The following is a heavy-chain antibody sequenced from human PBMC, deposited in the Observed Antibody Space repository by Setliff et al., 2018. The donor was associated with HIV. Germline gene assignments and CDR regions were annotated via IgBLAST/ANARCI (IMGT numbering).Heavy chain of an antibody. J-gene: IGHJ6*03. V-gene: IGHV1-18*01. CDR2: ISAYNGNT. D-gene: IGHD1-26*01. Sequence: ASVKISCKGSGYSFTSYGISWVRQAPGQGLEWMGWISAYNGNTNYAQKLQGRVTMTTDTSTSTAYMELRSLRSDDTAVYYCARTGSYVGYYYYYYMDVWGKGTTVTVSS. CDR1: GYSFTSYG. CDR3: ARTGSYVGYYYYYYMDV.